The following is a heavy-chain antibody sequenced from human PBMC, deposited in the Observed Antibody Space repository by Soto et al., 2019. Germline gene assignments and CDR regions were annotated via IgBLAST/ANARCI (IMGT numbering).Heavy chain of an antibody. J-gene: IGHJ6*02. CDR3: KGGSSWYYYYGMDV. V-gene: IGHV4-39*07. Sequence: SETLSLTCTVSGGSISSSSYYWGWIRQPPGKGLEWIGSIYYSGSTNYNPSLKSRVTISVDTSKNQFSLKLSSVTAADTAVYYCKGGSSWYYYYGMDVWGQGTTVTVSS. CDR1: GGSISSSSYY. D-gene: IGHD6-13*01. CDR2: IYYSGST.